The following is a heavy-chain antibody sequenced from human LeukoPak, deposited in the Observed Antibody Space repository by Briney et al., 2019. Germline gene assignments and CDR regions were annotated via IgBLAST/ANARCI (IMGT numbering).Heavy chain of an antibody. V-gene: IGHV4-61*02. Sequence: SQTLSLTCTVSGGSISSGSYYWSWIRQPAGKGLEWIGRTYTSGSTNYNPSLKSRVTISVDTSKNQFSLKLSSVTAADTAVYYCARSWDNWNFFDYWGQGTLVTVSS. J-gene: IGHJ4*02. D-gene: IGHD1-20*01. CDR2: TYTSGST. CDR3: ARSWDNWNFFDY. CDR1: GGSISSGSYY.